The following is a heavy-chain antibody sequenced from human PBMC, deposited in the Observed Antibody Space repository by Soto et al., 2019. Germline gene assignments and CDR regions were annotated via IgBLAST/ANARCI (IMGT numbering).Heavy chain of an antibody. CDR2: ISGSGGST. CDR1: GFTFSSYA. CDR3: AKGRSGYSGYDLGY. V-gene: IGHV3-23*01. D-gene: IGHD5-12*01. J-gene: IGHJ4*02. Sequence: EVQLLESGGGVVQPGGSLRLSCAASGFTFSSYAMSWVRQAPGKGLEWVSAISGSGGSTYYADSVKGRFTISRDNSKNTLYLQMNSLRAEDTAVYYCAKGRSGYSGYDLGYWGQGTLVTVSS.